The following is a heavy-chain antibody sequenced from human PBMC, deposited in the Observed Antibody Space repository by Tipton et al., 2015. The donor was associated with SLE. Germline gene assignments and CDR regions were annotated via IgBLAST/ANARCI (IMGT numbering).Heavy chain of an antibody. J-gene: IGHJ4*02. CDR1: GGSISSHY. CDR3: AREGPIAVASYYFDY. V-gene: IGHV4-4*09. D-gene: IGHD6-19*01. Sequence: TLSLTCTVSGGSISSHYWSWIRQPAGKGLEWIGYIYTSGSTNYNPSLKSRVTISVDTSKNQFSLKLSSVTAADTAVYYCAREGPIAVASYYFDYWGQGTLVTVSS. CDR2: IYTSGST.